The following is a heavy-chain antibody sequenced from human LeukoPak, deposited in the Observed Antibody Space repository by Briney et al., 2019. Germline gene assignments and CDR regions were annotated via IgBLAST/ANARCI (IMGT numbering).Heavy chain of an antibody. CDR1: GFTVSSNY. Sequence: GGSLRLSCAASGFTVSSNYMSWVRQAPGKGLEWVSVIYSGGSTYYADSVKGRFTISRHNSKNTLYLQMNSLRAEDTAVYYCARTPHSGSWYGWQDYFDYWGQGTLVTVSS. CDR2: IYSGGST. CDR3: ARTPHSGSWYGWQDYFDY. V-gene: IGHV3-53*04. J-gene: IGHJ4*02. D-gene: IGHD6-13*01.